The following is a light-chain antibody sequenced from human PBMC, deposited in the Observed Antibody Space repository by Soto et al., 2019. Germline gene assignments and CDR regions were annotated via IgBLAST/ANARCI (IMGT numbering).Light chain of an antibody. CDR2: RNN. CDR3: AAWDDSLSGVV. CDR1: SSNIGSNY. J-gene: IGLJ2*01. Sequence: QSVLTQPPSASGTPGQRVTISCSGSSSNIGSNYVYWYQQLPGTAPKLLTYRNNQRPSGDPDRFSGSKSGNSASLAISGLRSEDEADYYCAAWDDSLSGVVFGGGTKLTVL. V-gene: IGLV1-47*01.